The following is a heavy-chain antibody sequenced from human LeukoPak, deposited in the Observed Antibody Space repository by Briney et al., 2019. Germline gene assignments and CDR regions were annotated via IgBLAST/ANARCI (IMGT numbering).Heavy chain of an antibody. D-gene: IGHD2-2*01. V-gene: IGHV3-30*03. Sequence: PGGSLTLSCAASGFTFSSYGMHWVRQAPGQGLEWVAVISYDGSNKYYADSVKGRFTISRDNSKNTLYLQMNSLRAEDTAVYYCARDGCTTTTCYDYWGQGTLVTVSS. CDR1: GFTFSSYG. CDR2: ISYDGSNK. CDR3: ARDGCTTTTCYDY. J-gene: IGHJ4*02.